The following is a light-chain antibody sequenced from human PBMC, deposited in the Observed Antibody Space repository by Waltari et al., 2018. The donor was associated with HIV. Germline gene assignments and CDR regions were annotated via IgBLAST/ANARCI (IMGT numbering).Light chain of an antibody. V-gene: IGKV2-28*01. CDR2: LGS. CDR3: MQSLQTPLT. Sequence: DIVVTQSPLSLPVTPGAPDYISCRSSQSLLHTNGLSYLDWYLQKPGQSPQLLIYLGSNRASGVPDRFSGSGSGTDFTLKISRVEAEDVGVYYCMQSLQTPLTFGQGTRLEIK. J-gene: IGKJ5*01. CDR1: QSLLHTNGLSY.